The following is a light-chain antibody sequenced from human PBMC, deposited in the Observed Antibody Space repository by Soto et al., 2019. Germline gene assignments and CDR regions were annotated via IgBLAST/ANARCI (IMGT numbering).Light chain of an antibody. CDR1: QIVSASH. Sequence: IVLTQSPGTLSLSPGERATLSCRASQIVSASHLAWYQQKPGQAPSLLIYGAFTRATGVPDRFSGTGSGTEFTLTISSLQSEDFALYYCQQYNDWPLTFGQGTKVDIK. V-gene: IGKV3-15*01. J-gene: IGKJ1*01. CDR3: QQYNDWPLT. CDR2: GAF.